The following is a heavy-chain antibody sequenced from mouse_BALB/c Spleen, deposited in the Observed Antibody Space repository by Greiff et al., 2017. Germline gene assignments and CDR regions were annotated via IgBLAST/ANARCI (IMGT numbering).Heavy chain of an antibody. CDR1: GYTFTSYW. Sequence: LVESGAELARPGASVKLSCKASGYTFTSYWMQWVKQRPGQGLEWIGAIYPGDGDTRYTQKFKGKATLTADKSSSTAYMQLSSLASEDSAVYYCARWDYDDFYAMDYWGQGTSVTVSS. D-gene: IGHD2-4*01. V-gene: IGHV1-87*01. CDR3: ARWDYDDFYAMDY. CDR2: IYPGDGDT. J-gene: IGHJ4*01.